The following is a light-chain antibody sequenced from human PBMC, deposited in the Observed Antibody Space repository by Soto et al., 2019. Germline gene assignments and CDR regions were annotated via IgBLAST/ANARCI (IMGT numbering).Light chain of an antibody. J-gene: IGLJ1*01. Sequence: QSVLTQPASVSGSPGQSITISCTGTSSDVGGYNYDSWYQQHPAKAPKLMIYDVSNRPSGVSNRFSGSKSANTASLTISGLQAEDEADYYCYSYTSSSTYVFGTGTKLTVL. CDR1: SSDVGGYNY. CDR3: YSYTSSSTYV. CDR2: DVS. V-gene: IGLV2-14*01.